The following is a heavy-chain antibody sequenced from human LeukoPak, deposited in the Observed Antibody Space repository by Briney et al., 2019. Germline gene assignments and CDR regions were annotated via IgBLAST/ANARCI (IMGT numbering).Heavy chain of an antibody. J-gene: IGHJ4*02. Sequence: PGGSLRLSCAASGFIVSDNYMTWVRQAPGKGLQWVSVIYISGNTYYADSVKGRFTISRDNSKNTVYLQMTSLRAEDTAVYYCAKQSNSDSSTYDYWGQGTLVTVSS. V-gene: IGHV3-53*01. D-gene: IGHD6-6*01. CDR3: AKQSNSDSSTYDY. CDR2: IYISGNT. CDR1: GFIVSDNY.